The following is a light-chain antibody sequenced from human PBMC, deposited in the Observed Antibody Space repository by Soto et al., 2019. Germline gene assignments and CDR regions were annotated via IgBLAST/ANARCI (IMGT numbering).Light chain of an antibody. CDR3: QQYNDWPQT. J-gene: IGKJ1*01. Sequence: EIVLTQSPATLSVSPGERATLSCRASQSVSSNLAWYQQMPGQAPRLLIYGASTRATGLPARFSGSGSGTEFTLTIRGLQSEDFAVYYCQQYNDWPQTFGQGTKVDIK. CDR1: QSVSSN. V-gene: IGKV3-15*01. CDR2: GAS.